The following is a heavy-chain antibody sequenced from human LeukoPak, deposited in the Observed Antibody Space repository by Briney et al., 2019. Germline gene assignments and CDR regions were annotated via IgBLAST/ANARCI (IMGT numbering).Heavy chain of an antibody. CDR1: GYSFTSYW. D-gene: IGHD3-16*01. CDR2: IYPGDSDT. Sequence: GESLKISCKGSGYSFTSYWIGWVRQMPGKGLEWMGIIYPGDSDTRYSPSFQGQVTISADKSISTAYLQWSSLKTEDTAVYYCAPTYYDHVWAFDIWGQGTMVTVSS. CDR3: APTYYDHVWAFDI. V-gene: IGHV5-51*01. J-gene: IGHJ3*02.